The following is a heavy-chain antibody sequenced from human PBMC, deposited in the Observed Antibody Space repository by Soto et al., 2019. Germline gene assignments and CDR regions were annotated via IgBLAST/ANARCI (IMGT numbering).Heavy chain of an antibody. J-gene: IGHJ5*02. CDR2: MNPNSGNT. V-gene: IGHV1-8*01. CDR3: ARANRGEDYCSSTSCYDWFDP. CDR1: GYTFTSYA. Sequence: ASVKASCKASGYTFTSYAIYWVRQYTGQGLEWMGWMNPNSGNTGYAQKFQGRVTMTRNTSISTAYMELSSRRSEDTAVYYCARANRGEDYCSSTSCYDWFDPWGQGTLVTVSS. D-gene: IGHD2-2*01.